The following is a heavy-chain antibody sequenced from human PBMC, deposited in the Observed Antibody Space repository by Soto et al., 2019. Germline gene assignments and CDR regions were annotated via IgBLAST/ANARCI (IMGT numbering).Heavy chain of an antibody. CDR2: ISYDGSNK. CDR1: GFTVSSYA. CDR3: ARGGPYYDFWSGSGYYYYGMDV. Sequence: PGGSLRLSCAASGFTVSSYAMHWVRQAPGKGLEWVAVISYDGSNKYYADSVKGRFTISRDNSKNTLYLQMNSLRAEDTAVYYCARGGPYYDFWSGSGYYYYGMDVWGQGTTVTVSS. D-gene: IGHD3-3*01. J-gene: IGHJ6*02. V-gene: IGHV3-30-3*01.